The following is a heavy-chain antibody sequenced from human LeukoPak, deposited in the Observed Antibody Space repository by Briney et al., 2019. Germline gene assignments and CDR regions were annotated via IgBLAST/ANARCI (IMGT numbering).Heavy chain of an antibody. D-gene: IGHD2-2*01. Sequence: GASVKVSCKASGGTFSSYAISWVRQAPGQGLEWMGGIIPIFGTANYAQKFQGRVTITTDESTSTAYMELSSLRSEDTAVYYCARGTCSSTSCYALWWFDPWGQGTLVTVSS. J-gene: IGHJ5*02. V-gene: IGHV1-69*05. CDR1: GGTFSSYA. CDR2: IIPIFGTA. CDR3: ARGTCSSTSCYALWWFDP.